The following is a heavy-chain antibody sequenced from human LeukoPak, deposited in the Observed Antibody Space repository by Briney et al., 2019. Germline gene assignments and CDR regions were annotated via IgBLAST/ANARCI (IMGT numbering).Heavy chain of an antibody. CDR1: GGSFSGYY. J-gene: IGHJ4*02. Sequence: SETLSLTCAVYGGSFSGYYWSWIRQPPGKGLEWIGEINHSRSTNYNPSLKSRVTISVDTSKNQFSLKLSSVTAADTAVYYCARGQYYGSGSHHSRLRNSFDYWGQGTLVTVSS. D-gene: IGHD3-10*01. CDR2: INHSRST. V-gene: IGHV4-34*01. CDR3: ARGQYYGSGSHHSRLRNSFDY.